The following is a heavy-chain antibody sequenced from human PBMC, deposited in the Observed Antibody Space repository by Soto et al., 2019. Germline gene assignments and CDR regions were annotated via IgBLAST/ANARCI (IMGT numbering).Heavy chain of an antibody. Sequence: PSETLSLTCTVSGGSFSNYYWSWIRQPPGKGLEWIGFIYYDGNTNYNPSLRSRVSISLDTSKNQFSLRLSSVTAADTAVYYCARGSKASDWYFDHWGEGTLVTVSS. V-gene: IGHV4-59*01. CDR2: IYYDGNT. CDR3: ARGSKASDWYFDH. D-gene: IGHD6-19*01. CDR1: GGSFSNYY. J-gene: IGHJ4*02.